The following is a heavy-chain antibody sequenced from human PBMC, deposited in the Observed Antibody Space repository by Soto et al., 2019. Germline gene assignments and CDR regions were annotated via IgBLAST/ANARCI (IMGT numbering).Heavy chain of an antibody. Sequence: EVRLAESGGGVIHPGGSLRLSCAVSGLDVKAIYMSWLRRAPGKGLEWVAGLYTLRKGYYADFAAGRFTIARHESENPLLLEMIDLKIEDTAIYYCARHKDFGDYTFDLWGQGTLVTVSS. D-gene: IGHD4-17*01. J-gene: IGHJ4*02. CDR3: ARHKDFGDYTFDL. V-gene: IGHV3-53*01. CDR2: LYTLRKG. CDR1: GLDVKAIY.